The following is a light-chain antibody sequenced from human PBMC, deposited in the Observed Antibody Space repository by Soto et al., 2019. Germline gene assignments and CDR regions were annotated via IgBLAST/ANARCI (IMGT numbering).Light chain of an antibody. CDR2: DAS. J-gene: IGKJ4*01. Sequence: DIQMTQSPSSLSASVGDRVTITCQASQDISSYLNWFQQKPGKAPNLPIFDASKLQTGVPSRFSGSGSGTDFTFTISGLQPEDIATYYCQQYDNLLAPTFGGGTRVDI. CDR1: QDISSY. V-gene: IGKV1-33*01. CDR3: QQYDNLLAPT.